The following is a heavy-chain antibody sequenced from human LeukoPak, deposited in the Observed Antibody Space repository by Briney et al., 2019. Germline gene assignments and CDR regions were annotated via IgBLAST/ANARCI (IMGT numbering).Heavy chain of an antibody. D-gene: IGHD5-18*01. CDR3: ARGTPMATNYYFDY. J-gene: IGHJ4*02. CDR2: INHSGST. CDR1: GGSFSDYY. V-gene: IGHV4-34*01. Sequence: SETLSLTCAVYGGSFSDYYWSWIRQPPGKGLDRIGEINHSGSTNYNPSLKSRVTISVDTSKNQFSLKLSSVTAADTAVYYCARGTPMATNYYFDYWGQGTLVTVSS.